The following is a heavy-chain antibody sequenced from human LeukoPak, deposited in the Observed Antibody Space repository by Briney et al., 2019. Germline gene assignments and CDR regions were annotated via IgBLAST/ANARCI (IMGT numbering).Heavy chain of an antibody. D-gene: IGHD2-15*01. V-gene: IGHV3-64*02. CDR1: GFTFSSYA. Sequence: PGGSLRLSCAASGFTFSSYAMNWVRQAPGKGLEYVSAISSSGGSTYYADSVKGRFTISRDNSKNTLYLQMNSLRAEDMAVYYWAGGGQKVAVSGCQVGYEYGMDVWGQGTKVTVSS. J-gene: IGHJ6*02. CDR2: ISSSGGST. CDR3: AGGGQKVAVSGCQVGYEYGMDV.